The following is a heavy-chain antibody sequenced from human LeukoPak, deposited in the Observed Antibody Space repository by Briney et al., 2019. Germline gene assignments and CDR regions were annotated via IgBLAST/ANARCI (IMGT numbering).Heavy chain of an antibody. Sequence: SETLSLTCTVSGGSISSGGYYWSWIRQPPGKGLEWIGYIYHSGSTYYNPSLKSRVTISVDRSKNQFSLKLSSVTAADTAVYYCAREPRTTYYDFWSGYYGLDYWGQGTLVTVSS. D-gene: IGHD3-3*01. CDR1: GGSISSGGYY. CDR3: AREPRTTYYDFWSGYYGLDY. J-gene: IGHJ4*02. V-gene: IGHV4-30-2*01. CDR2: IYHSGST.